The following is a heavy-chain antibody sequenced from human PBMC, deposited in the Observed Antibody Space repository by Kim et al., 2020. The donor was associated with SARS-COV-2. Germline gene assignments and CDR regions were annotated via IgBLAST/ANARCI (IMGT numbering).Heavy chain of an antibody. CDR3: AREYPYYDILTQVWYMDV. CDR2: ISAYNGNT. CDR1: GYTFTSYG. V-gene: IGHV1-18*01. D-gene: IGHD3-9*01. J-gene: IGHJ6*03. Sequence: ASVKVSCKASGYTFTSYGISWVRQAPGQGLEWMGWISAYNGNTNYAQKLQGRVTMTTDTSTSTAYMELRSLRSDDTAVYYCAREYPYYDILTQVWYMDVWGKGTTVTVSS.